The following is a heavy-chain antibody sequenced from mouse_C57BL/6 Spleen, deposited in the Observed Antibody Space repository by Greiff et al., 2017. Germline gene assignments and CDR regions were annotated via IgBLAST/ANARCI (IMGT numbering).Heavy chain of an antibody. CDR2: ISDGGSYT. D-gene: IGHD1-1*01. V-gene: IGHV5-4*03. J-gene: IGHJ4*01. CDR1: GFTFSSYA. Sequence: EVNVVESGGGLVKPGGSLKLSCAASGFTFSSYAMSWVRQTPEKRLEWVATISDGGSYTYYPDNVKGRFTISRDNAKNNLYLQMSHLKSEDTAMYYCARVYYYGGSYAMDCWGQGTSVTVSS. CDR3: ARVYYYGGSYAMDC.